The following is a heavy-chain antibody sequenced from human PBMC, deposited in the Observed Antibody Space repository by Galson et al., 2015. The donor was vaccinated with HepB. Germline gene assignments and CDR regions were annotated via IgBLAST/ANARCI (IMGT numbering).Heavy chain of an antibody. D-gene: IGHD3-10*01. V-gene: IGHV3-11*06. CDR3: ARETHYGPDY. CDR1: GFTFSDYY. J-gene: IGHJ4*02. Sequence: SLRLSCAASGFTFSDYYMSWIRQAPGKGLEWVSYIGSSSRYTNYADSVKGRFTISRDNAKNSLYLQMNSLRADDTAVYYCARETHYGPDYWGQGTLVTVSS. CDR2: IGSSSRYT.